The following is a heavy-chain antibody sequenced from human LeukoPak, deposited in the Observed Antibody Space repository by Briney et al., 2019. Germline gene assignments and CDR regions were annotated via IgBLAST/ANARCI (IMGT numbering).Heavy chain of an antibody. Sequence: ASVKVSCKASGYTFTGYYMHWVRQAPGQGLEWMGWINPNSGGTNYAQNFQGRVTMTRDTSISTAYMEMSRLRSDDTAVYYCARDVSAGGTNWFDPWGQGTLVTVSS. CDR2: INPNSGGT. V-gene: IGHV1-2*02. D-gene: IGHD3-16*01. J-gene: IGHJ5*02. CDR1: GYTFTGYY. CDR3: ARDVSAGGTNWFDP.